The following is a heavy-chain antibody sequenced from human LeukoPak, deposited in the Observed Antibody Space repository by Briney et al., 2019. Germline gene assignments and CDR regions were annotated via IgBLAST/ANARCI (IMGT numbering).Heavy chain of an antibody. CDR3: ARSVAVAGRFFEH. V-gene: IGHV4-59*01. J-gene: IGHJ4*02. CDR1: GGSISNYY. D-gene: IGHD6-19*01. CDR2: IFYSGST. Sequence: SETLSLTCTVSGGSISNYYWSWIRQPPGKGLEWIGYIFYSGSTNYNPSLKSRVTISIDTSKNHFSLNLSSVTAADTAVYYCARSVAVAGRFFEHWGQGTLVTVSS.